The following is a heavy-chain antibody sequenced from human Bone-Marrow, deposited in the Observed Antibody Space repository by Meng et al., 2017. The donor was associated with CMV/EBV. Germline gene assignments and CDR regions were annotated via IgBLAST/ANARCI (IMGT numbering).Heavy chain of an antibody. D-gene: IGHD6-6*01. CDR3: AKGSSPLLRYYFDY. CDR2: IRYDGSNK. CDR1: GFTFSSYG. J-gene: IGHJ4*02. Sequence: GGSLSLSCAASGFTFSSYGMHWVRQAPGKGLDWVAFIRYDGSNKYYADSVKGRFTISRDNSKITLYLQMNSLRAEDTAVYYCAKGSSPLLRYYFDYWGQGTLVTVSS. V-gene: IGHV3-30*02.